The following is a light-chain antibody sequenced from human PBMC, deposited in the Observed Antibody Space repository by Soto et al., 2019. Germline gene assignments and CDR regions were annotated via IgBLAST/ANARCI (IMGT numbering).Light chain of an antibody. Sequence: EIVMTQSPATLSVSPGERATLSCRASQSINSNLAWYQQKPGQTPRLLIYGASTRATGIPARFSGSGSGTDFTLTISSLQSEDFAVYYCQQYNNWWTFGQGNKVEIK. CDR2: GAS. CDR3: QQYNNWWT. V-gene: IGKV3-15*01. CDR1: QSINSN. J-gene: IGKJ1*01.